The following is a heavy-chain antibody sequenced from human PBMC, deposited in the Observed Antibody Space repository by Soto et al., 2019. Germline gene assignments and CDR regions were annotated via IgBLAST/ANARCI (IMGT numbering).Heavy chain of an antibody. J-gene: IGHJ4*02. Sequence: SVKVSCKASGGTFSSYAISWVRQAPGQGLEWMGGIIPIFGTANYAQKFQGRVTITADESTSTAYMELSSLRSEDTAVYYCASYGSGSHHDYDYWGQGTLVTVSS. D-gene: IGHD3-10*01. CDR2: IIPIFGTA. V-gene: IGHV1-69*13. CDR1: GGTFSSYA. CDR3: ASYGSGSHHDYDY.